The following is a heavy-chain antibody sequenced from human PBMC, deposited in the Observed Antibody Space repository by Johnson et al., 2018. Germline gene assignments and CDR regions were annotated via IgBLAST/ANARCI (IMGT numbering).Heavy chain of an antibody. CDR1: GFTFSSYA. CDR3: ARDPAGVAYYYYYYMDV. D-gene: IGHD3-10*01. V-gene: IGHV3-30-3*01. CDR2: ISYDGSNK. J-gene: IGHJ6*03. Sequence: VQLVETGGGLVQPGRSLRLSCAASGFTFSSYAMHWVRQAPGKGLEWVAVISYDGSNKYYADSVKGRFTISRDNSKNTLYLQMNSLRAEDTAVYYCARDPAGVAYYYYYYMDVWGKGTTVTVSS.